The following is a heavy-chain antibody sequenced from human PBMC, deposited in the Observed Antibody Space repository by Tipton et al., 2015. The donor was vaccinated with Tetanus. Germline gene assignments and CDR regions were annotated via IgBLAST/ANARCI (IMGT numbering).Heavy chain of an antibody. J-gene: IGHJ3*02. CDR3: ARKGRQFCSGDCYPTAYDI. CDR1: GGSFSGNY. V-gene: IGHV4-59*01. Sequence: TLSLTCGVSGGSFSGNYWSWVRQVPGKGLEWIGYTHHSGNTNYNPSLSGRVTTSVDTSKNQFSLKMSSVTAADTAVYYCARKGRQFCSGDCYPTAYDIWGHGTMVTVSS. CDR2: THHSGNT. D-gene: IGHD2-21*02.